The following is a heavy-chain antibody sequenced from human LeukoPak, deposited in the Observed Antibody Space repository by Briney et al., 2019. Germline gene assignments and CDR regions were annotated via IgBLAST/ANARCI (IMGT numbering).Heavy chain of an antibody. CDR3: ARSVVAARAPDY. V-gene: IGHV1-2*02. J-gene: IGHJ4*02. CDR1: YY. D-gene: IGHD2-15*01. Sequence: YYMXWXRQAPGQGLEWMGWINPNSGGTNYAQKFQGRVTMTRDTSISTAYMELSRLRSDDTAVYYCARSVVAARAPDYWGQGTLVTVSS. CDR2: INPNSGGT.